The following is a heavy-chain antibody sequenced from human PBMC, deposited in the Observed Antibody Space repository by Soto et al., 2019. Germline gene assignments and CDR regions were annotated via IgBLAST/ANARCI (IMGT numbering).Heavy chain of an antibody. CDR2: ISGSGGST. D-gene: IGHD4-17*01. V-gene: IGHV3-23*01. J-gene: IGHJ4*02. Sequence: GGSLRLSCAASGFTFSSYAMSWVRQAPGKGLEWVSGISGSGGSTFYAASVEGRFTISRDNSKNTLYLQMNSLRAEDTAVFYCATPYYGDIQYYFDYWGQGTLVTVSS. CDR3: ATPYYGDIQYYFDY. CDR1: GFTFSSYA.